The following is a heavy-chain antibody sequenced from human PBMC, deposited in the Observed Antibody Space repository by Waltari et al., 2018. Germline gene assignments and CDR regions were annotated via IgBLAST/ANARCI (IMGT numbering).Heavy chain of an antibody. J-gene: IGHJ4*02. CDR3: ARDWGATTAVFDF. D-gene: IGHD1-26*01. CDR2: IKDDGGEN. V-gene: IGHV3-7*01. Sequence: EVQLVQSGGDLVQPGGSLRLSCAASGFAFSTYWMSWVRQAPGKGLEWVANIKDDGGENYYVDSVKGRFTISRDNAKNSLYLQMNSLRVEDTAVYYCARDWGATTAVFDFWGQGTLVPVSS. CDR1: GFAFSTYW.